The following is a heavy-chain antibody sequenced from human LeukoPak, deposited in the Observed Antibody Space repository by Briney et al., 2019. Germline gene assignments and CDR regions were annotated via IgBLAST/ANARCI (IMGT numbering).Heavy chain of an antibody. D-gene: IGHD5-12*01. Sequence: SGGSLRLSCAASGFTFSSYGMHWVRQAPGKGLEWVAFIRYDGSNKYYSDSVKGRFTISGDNAKNSLYLQMNSLRAEDTAVYYCAREKWLRYYMDVWGKGTTVTVSS. J-gene: IGHJ6*03. CDR1: GFTFSSYG. V-gene: IGHV3-30*02. CDR2: IRYDGSNK. CDR3: AREKWLRYYMDV.